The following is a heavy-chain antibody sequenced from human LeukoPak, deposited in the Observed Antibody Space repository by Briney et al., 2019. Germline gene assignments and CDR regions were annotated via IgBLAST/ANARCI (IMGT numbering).Heavy chain of an antibody. Sequence: PSQTLSLTCTVSGGSISSGGYYWRWIRQHPGKGLESIGYIYYSGSTYYNPSLKSRATISVDTSKNQFSLKLSSVAAAAPAVYYCARGIGSYATFDYWGQGTLVTVSS. V-gene: IGHV4-31*03. CDR2: IYYSGST. CDR1: GGSISSGGYY. J-gene: IGHJ4*02. D-gene: IGHD2-2*01. CDR3: ARGIGSYATFDY.